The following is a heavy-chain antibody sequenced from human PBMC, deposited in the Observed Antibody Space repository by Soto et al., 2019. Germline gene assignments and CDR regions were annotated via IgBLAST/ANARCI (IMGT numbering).Heavy chain of an antibody. D-gene: IGHD3-22*01. CDR2: IYYSGST. V-gene: IGHV4-59*01. Sequence: SETLSLTCTVSGGSISSYYWSWIRQPPGKGLEWIGYIYYSGSTNYNPSLKSRVTISVDTSKNQFSLKLSSVTAADTAVYYCARDGTFDGVITSLGWFDPWGQGTLVTVSS. CDR3: ARDGTFDGVITSLGWFDP. J-gene: IGHJ5*02. CDR1: GGSISSYY.